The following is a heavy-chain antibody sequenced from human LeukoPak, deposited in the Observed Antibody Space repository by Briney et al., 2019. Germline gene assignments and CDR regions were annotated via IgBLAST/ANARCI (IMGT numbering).Heavy chain of an antibody. CDR2: IRSNGDTT. V-gene: IGHV3-23*01. CDR3: AKGQELDDGVFDS. CDR1: GFTFSSLA. D-gene: IGHD1-1*01. Sequence: PGGSPRLSCTASGFTFSSLAMTWVRQAPGKGLEWVSTIRSNGDTTYNADSVKGRFTISGDNSKNTLYLELNSLRVEDTATFYCAKGQELDDGVFDSWGQGTMVTVSS. J-gene: IGHJ4*02.